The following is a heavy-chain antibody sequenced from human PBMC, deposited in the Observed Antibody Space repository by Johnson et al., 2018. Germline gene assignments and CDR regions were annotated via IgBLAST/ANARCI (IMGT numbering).Heavy chain of an antibody. D-gene: IGHD3-22*01. Sequence: VQLLESGGGLVQPGGSLRLSCAASGFTFSSYAMHWVRQAPGKGLEYVSAISSNGGSTYYANSVKGRFTISRDNSKNTLYLQMGSLRAEDMAVYYCARERGVAMIVVVPWTRDAFDIWGQGTMVTVSS. J-gene: IGHJ3*02. CDR2: ISSNGGST. CDR1: GFTFSSYA. CDR3: ARERGVAMIVVVPWTRDAFDI. V-gene: IGHV3-64*01.